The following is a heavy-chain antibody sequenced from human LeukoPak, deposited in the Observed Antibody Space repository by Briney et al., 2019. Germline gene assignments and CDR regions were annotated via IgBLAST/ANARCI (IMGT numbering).Heavy chain of an antibody. D-gene: IGHD3-22*01. CDR2: ISYDGSNK. CDR3: ARDSSGYFSFDY. Sequence: GGSLRLSCAASGLTFSSYAMHWVRQAPGKGLEWVAVISYDGSNKYYADSVKGRFTISRDNSKNTLYLQMNSLRAEDTAVYYCARDSSGYFSFDYWGQGTLVTVSS. V-gene: IGHV3-30-3*01. CDR1: GLTFSSYA. J-gene: IGHJ4*02.